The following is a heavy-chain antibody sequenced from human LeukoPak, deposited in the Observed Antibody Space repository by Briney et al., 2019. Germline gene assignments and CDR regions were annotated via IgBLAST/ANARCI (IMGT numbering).Heavy chain of an antibody. CDR3: ARDRYYDSSGYYFNIDY. D-gene: IGHD3-22*01. Sequence: SETLSLTCAIDGGSFSGYYWAWIRQPPGKGLEWIGEINHSGSTNYNPSLKSRVTISVDTSKNQFSLKLTSLTAADTAVYYCARDRYYDSSGYYFNIDYWGQGTLVTVSS. V-gene: IGHV4-34*01. CDR1: GGSFSGYY. CDR2: INHSGST. J-gene: IGHJ4*02.